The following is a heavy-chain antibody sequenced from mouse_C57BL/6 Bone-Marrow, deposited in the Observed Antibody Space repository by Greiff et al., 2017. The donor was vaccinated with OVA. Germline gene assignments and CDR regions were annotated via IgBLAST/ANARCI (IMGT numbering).Heavy chain of an antibody. CDR3: ARGRYLFDY. V-gene: IGHV1-81*01. D-gene: IGHD2-14*01. Sequence: QVQLKESGAELARPGASVKLSCKASGYTFTSYGISWVKQRTGQGLEWIGEIYPRSGNTYYNEKFKGKATLTADKSSSTAYMELRSLTSEDSAVYFCARGRYLFDYWGQGTTLTVSS. CDR1: GYTFTSYG. CDR2: IYPRSGNT. J-gene: IGHJ2*01.